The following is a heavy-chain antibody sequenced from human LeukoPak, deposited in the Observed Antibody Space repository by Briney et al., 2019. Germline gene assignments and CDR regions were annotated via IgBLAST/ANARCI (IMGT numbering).Heavy chain of an antibody. CDR2: ISYDGSNK. D-gene: IGHD5-18*01. J-gene: IGHJ3*02. CDR3: ANLLQLWKSDDAFDI. Sequence: GGSLRLSCAASGFTFSSYGMHWVRQAPGKGLEWVAVISYDGSNKYYADSVKGRFTISRDNSKNTLYLQMNSLRAEDTAVYYCANLLQLWKSDDAFDIWGQGTMVTVSS. CDR1: GFTFSSYG. V-gene: IGHV3-30*18.